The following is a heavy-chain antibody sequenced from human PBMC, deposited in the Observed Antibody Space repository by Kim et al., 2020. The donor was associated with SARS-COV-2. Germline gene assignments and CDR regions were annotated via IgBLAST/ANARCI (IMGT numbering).Heavy chain of an antibody. V-gene: IGHV3-15*01. CDR3: TTDSSRIVGATDFDY. J-gene: IGHJ4*02. Sequence: APVKGRFTISRDDSKNTLYLQMNSLKTEDTAVYYCTTDSSRIVGATDFDYWGQGTLVTVSS. D-gene: IGHD1-26*01.